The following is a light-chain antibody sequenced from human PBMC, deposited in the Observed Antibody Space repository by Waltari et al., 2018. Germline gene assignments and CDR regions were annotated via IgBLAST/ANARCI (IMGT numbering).Light chain of an antibody. CDR1: SGSIPSNY. CDR2: EDN. V-gene: IGLV6-57*03. CDR3: QSYDSSTAV. Sequence: NFMLTQPHSVSESPGKTITISCTRSSGSIPSNYVQWYQQRPGSAPTTVIYEDNQRPSGVPDRFSGSIDSSSNSASLTISGLKTEDEADYYCQSYDSSTAVFGSGTKVTVL. J-gene: IGLJ6*01.